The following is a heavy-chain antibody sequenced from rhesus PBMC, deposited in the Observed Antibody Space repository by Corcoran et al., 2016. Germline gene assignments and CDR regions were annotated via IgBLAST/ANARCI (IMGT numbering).Heavy chain of an antibody. J-gene: IGHJ2*01. Sequence: QVQLQESGPGLVKPSETLSLTCAVSGASISSYWWSWLRQPPGKGLEWIGEINGNSGSTYYNPSLKSRVTISKDASKNQFSLKLSSVTAADTAVYYCASSRGYFDIWGPGTPITISS. V-gene: IGHV4-80*01. CDR1: GASISSYW. CDR3: ASSRGYFDI. CDR2: INGNSGST.